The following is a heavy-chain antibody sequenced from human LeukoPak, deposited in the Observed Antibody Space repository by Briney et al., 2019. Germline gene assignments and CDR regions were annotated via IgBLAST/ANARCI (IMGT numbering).Heavy chain of an antibody. Sequence: GGSLRLSCAASGFTFSSYVMSWVRQAPGKGLEWVSAISESGDTTYYPDSVKGRFTIPRDNSKNTLYLQMNSLRAEDTAVYYCVKEHLVVFGTGDFWGQGTLVTVSS. V-gene: IGHV3-23*01. J-gene: IGHJ4*02. CDR3: VKEHLVVFGTGDF. D-gene: IGHD3-22*01. CDR1: GFTFSSYV. CDR2: ISESGDTT.